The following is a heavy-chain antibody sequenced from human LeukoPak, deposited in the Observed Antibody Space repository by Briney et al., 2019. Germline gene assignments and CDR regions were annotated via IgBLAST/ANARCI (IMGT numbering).Heavy chain of an antibody. V-gene: IGHV1-2*02. CDR3: ARDGSYSSSWYCDYYYYYMDV. CDR1: GYTFTGYY. J-gene: IGHJ6*03. Sequence: ASVKVSCKASGYTFTGYYMHWVRQAPGQGLEWMGWINPNSGGTNYAQKFQGRVTMTRDTSISTAYMELSRLRSDDTAVYYCARDGSYSSSWYCDYYYYYMDVWGKGTTVTVSS. CDR2: INPNSGGT. D-gene: IGHD6-13*01.